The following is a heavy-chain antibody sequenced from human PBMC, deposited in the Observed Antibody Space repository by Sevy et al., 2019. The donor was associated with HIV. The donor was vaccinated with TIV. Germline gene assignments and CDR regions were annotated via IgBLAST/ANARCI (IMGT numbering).Heavy chain of an antibody. CDR2: IIPIFGTA. CDR3: ARSARELKYCSGGSCYSVGIDC. D-gene: IGHD2-15*01. V-gene: IGHV1-69*13. CDR1: GGTFSSYA. J-gene: IGHJ4*02. Sequence: ASVKVSCKASGGTFSSYAISWVRQAPGQGLEWMGGIIPIFGTANYAQKFQGRVTITADESTSTAYMELGSLGSEDTAVYYCARSARELKYCSGGSCYSVGIDCWGQGTLVTVSS.